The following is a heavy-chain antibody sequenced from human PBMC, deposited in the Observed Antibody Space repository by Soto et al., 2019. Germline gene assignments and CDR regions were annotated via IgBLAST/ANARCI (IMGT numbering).Heavy chain of an antibody. D-gene: IGHD1-26*01. CDR2: AYYRSKWYI. CDR3: ARERKIVAGTRGPFDQ. CDR1: GDSVSSNIAA. V-gene: IGHV6-1*01. J-gene: IGHJ4*02. Sequence: QVQLQQSGPGLVKPSQTLSLACAISGDSVSSNIAAWNWLRQSPSRGLEWLGRAYYRSKWYIDYAASVEGRITINPDTSRNQFSLYLNAVTPEDTAVYYCARERKIVAGTRGPFDQWGQGSLVTVSS.